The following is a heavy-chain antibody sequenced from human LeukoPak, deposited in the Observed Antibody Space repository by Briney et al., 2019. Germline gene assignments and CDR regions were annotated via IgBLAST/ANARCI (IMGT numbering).Heavy chain of an antibody. CDR3: ARDAIVRDYSNSDY. V-gene: IGHV1-2*02. Sequence: VSSVNVSCKASGYTFTGYYIHWVRQAPGQGLEWMGWINPNSGGTNYAQKFQGRVTMTRDTSIGTAYMELSRLTSDDTAVYYCARDAIVRDYSNSDYWGQGTLVTVSS. CDR1: GYTFTGYY. CDR2: INPNSGGT. J-gene: IGHJ4*02. D-gene: IGHD4-11*01.